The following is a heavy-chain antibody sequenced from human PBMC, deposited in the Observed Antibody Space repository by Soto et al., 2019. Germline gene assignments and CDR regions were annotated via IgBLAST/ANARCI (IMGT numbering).Heavy chain of an antibody. J-gene: IGHJ4*02. CDR1: GFTFSSSA. CDR2: VSANGQGI. Sequence: GGSLRLSCAASGFTFSSSAISWVRQAPGKGLEWVSAVSANGQGIYYADSVRGRFTISRDNSKNTVFLHMDSLSAEDTAVYYCAKDRHYPRDYFHYWGQGTLVTVPQ. V-gene: IGHV3-23*01. CDR3: AKDRHYPRDYFHY. D-gene: IGHD3-10*01.